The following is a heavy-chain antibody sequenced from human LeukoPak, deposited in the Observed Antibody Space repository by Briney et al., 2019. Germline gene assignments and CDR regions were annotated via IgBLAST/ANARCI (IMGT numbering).Heavy chain of an antibody. CDR3: AKDMSGGDCPDY. D-gene: IGHD2-21*02. CDR1: GFTFSSYA. J-gene: IGHJ4*02. V-gene: IGHV3-30*04. Sequence: GGSLRLSCAASGFTFSSYAMHWVRQAPGKGLEWVAFISYDGSNKYYTDSVKGRFTISRDNSKNTLYLQMNSLRAEDTAVYYCAKDMSGGDCPDYWGQGTLVTVSS. CDR2: ISYDGSNK.